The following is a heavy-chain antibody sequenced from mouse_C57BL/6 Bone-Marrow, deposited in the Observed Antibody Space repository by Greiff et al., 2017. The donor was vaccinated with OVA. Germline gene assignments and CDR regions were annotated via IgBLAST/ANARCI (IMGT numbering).Heavy chain of an antibody. Sequence: QVHVKQPGAELVKPGASVKLSCKASGYTFTRSWMHWVKQRPGQGLEWIGMIHPNSGSTNYNEKFKSKATLTVDKSSSTAYMQLSSLTSEDSAVYYCARRGSLYWGQGTTLTVSS. V-gene: IGHV1-64*01. CDR3: ARRGSLY. J-gene: IGHJ2*01. CDR1: GYTFTRSW. D-gene: IGHD1-1*02. CDR2: IHPNSGST.